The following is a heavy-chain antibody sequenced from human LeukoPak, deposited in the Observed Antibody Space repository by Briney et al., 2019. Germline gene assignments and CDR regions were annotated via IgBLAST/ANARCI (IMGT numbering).Heavy chain of an antibody. Sequence: GGSLRLSCAASGFTFSDYYMSWIRQAPGKGLEWVSYIGSSGSTIYYADSVKGRSTISRDNAKNSLYLQMNSLRAEDTAVYYCARDLEGYSWAFDYWGQGTLVTVSS. CDR2: IGSSGSTI. J-gene: IGHJ4*02. CDR1: GFTFSDYY. V-gene: IGHV3-11*01. D-gene: IGHD5-18*01. CDR3: ARDLEGYSWAFDY.